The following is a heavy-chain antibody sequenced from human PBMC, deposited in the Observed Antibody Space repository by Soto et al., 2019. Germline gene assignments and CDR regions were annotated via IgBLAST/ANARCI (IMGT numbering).Heavy chain of an antibody. Sequence: EVQLVESGGGLVQPGGSLRLSCAASGFTFSSYWMHWVRQAPGKGLVWVSRINSDGSSTSYADSVKGRFTISRDNAKNTLYLRMNSLRAEDTAAYYCASGPRRTYYDYVWGSNDYWGQGTLVTVSS. CDR1: GFTFSSYW. CDR2: INSDGSST. CDR3: ASGPRRTYYDYVWGSNDY. J-gene: IGHJ4*02. V-gene: IGHV3-74*01. D-gene: IGHD3-16*01.